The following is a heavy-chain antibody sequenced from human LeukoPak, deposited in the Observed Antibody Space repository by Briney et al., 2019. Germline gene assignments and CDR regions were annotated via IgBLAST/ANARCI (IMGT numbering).Heavy chain of an antibody. CDR1: GLTFSSYG. D-gene: IGHD3-9*01. Sequence: GGSLRLSCAASGLTFSSYGMSWVRQAPGKGLEWVSAISGSGDSTYYADSVKGRFTIPRDNSKNTLYLQMNSLRAEDTAVYYCAKDLVYFDWLLAPLIAFDIWGQGTMVTVSS. J-gene: IGHJ3*02. CDR2: ISGSGDST. V-gene: IGHV3-23*01. CDR3: AKDLVYFDWLLAPLIAFDI.